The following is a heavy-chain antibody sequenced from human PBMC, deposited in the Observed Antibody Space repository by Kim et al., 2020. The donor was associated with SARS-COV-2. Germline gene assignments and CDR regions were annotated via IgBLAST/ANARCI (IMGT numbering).Heavy chain of an antibody. CDR2: DGGRG. CDR3: TSIFEY. V-gene: IGHV3-74*01. J-gene: IGHJ4*02. Sequence: DGGRGYDAGSVKGRFTTSRDNAKSMVYLQMNSLRVDDTAIYYCTSIFEYWGQGALVTVSS. D-gene: IGHD3-3*02.